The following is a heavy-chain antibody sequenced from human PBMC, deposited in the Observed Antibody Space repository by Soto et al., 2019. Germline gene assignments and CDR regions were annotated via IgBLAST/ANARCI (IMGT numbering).Heavy chain of an antibody. CDR3: TAGYCSSTSCLGVFDY. J-gene: IGHJ4*02. D-gene: IGHD2-2*01. V-gene: IGHV3-49*04. Sequence: GGSLRLSCTASGLNFGDYAMSWVRQAPGKGLEWVGFTRRKTYGGTTEYAASVKGRFSISRDDYKSIAYLQMNSLKTEDTAVYYCTAGYCSSTSCLGVFDYWGQGTLVTVSS. CDR1: GLNFGDYA. CDR2: TRRKTYGGTT.